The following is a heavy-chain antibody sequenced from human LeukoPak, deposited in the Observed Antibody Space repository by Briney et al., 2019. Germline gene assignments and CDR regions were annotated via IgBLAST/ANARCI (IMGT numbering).Heavy chain of an antibody. D-gene: IGHD4-17*01. CDR3: ARTLYGATNWFDP. CDR2: IKQDGSEK. CDR1: GFTFSSYW. J-gene: IGHJ5*02. Sequence: GGSLRLSCAASGFTFSSYWMSWVRQAPGKGLEWVANIKQDGSEKYYVDSVKGRFTISRDNAKNSLYLQMNSLRAEDTAVYYCARTLYGATNWFDPWGQGTLVTVSS. V-gene: IGHV3-7*01.